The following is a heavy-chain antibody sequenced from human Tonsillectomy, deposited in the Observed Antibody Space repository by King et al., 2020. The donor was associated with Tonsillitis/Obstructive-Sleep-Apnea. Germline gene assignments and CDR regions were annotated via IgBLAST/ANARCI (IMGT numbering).Heavy chain of an antibody. D-gene: IGHD5-24*01. CDR1: GFTFSSYG. CDR3: AKLATVNIFDY. J-gene: IGHJ4*02. V-gene: IGHV3-30*18. Sequence: VQLVESGGGVVQPGRSLRLSCAASGFTFSSYGMHWVRQAPGKGLEWVAVISYVGSNNYYADSVKGRFTLSRDNSKNTLYMQMNSLRAEDTAVYYCAKLATVNIFDYWGKGILVTVSS. CDR2: ISYVGSNN.